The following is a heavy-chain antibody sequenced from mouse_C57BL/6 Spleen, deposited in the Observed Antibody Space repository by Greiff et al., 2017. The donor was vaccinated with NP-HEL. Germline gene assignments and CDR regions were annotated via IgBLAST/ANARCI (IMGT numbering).Heavy chain of an antibody. CDR3: AREGPWFYAMDY. D-gene: IGHD2-2*01. J-gene: IGHJ4*01. CDR1: GYSITSGYY. Sequence: EVQLQESGPGLVKPSQSLSLTCSVTGYSITSGYYWNWIRQFPGNKLEWMGYISYDGSNNYNPSLKNRISITRDTSKNQFFLKLNSVTTEDTATYYCAREGPWFYAMDYWGQGTSVTVSS. CDR2: ISYDGSN. V-gene: IGHV3-6*01.